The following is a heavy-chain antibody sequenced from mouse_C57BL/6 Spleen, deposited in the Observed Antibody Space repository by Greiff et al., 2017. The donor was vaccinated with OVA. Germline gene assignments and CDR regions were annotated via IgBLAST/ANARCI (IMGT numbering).Heavy chain of an antibody. V-gene: IGHV1-82*01. CDR2: IYPGDGDT. CDR3: TTRGYFDV. CDR1: GYAFSSSW. D-gene: IGHD5-5*01. J-gene: IGHJ1*03. Sequence: QVQLQQSGPELVKPGASVKISCKASGYAFSSSWMNWVKQRPGKGLEWIGRIYPGDGDTNYKGKFKGKATLTADKSSSTAYMQLSSLTSEDSAVYFCTTRGYFDVWGTGTTVTVSS.